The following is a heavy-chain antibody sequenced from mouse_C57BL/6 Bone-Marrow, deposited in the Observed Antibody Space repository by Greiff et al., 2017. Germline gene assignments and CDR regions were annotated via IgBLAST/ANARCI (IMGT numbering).Heavy chain of an antibody. J-gene: IGHJ4*01. V-gene: IGHV1-59*01. CDR2: IVPSDSYT. Sequence: VQLQQPGAELVRPGTSVKLSCKASGYTFTSYWLHWLKQRPGQGLEWIGVIVPSDSYTNYNQKFKGKATLTVDTSTSTAYMQLSSLTSEDSAVYYCARGHYGAMDYWCRGNAATVTS. CDR3: ARGHYGAMDY. D-gene: IGHD1-1*02. CDR1: GYTFTSYW.